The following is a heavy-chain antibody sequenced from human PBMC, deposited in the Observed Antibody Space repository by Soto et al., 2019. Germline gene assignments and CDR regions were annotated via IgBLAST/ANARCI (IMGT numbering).Heavy chain of an antibody. J-gene: IGHJ5*02. CDR3: ARGVATIGP. V-gene: IGHV4-59*01. D-gene: IGHD5-12*01. CDR2: IYYSGST. Sequence: SETLSLTCTVSGDSISRDYWSWIRQPPGKGLEWIGYIYYSGSTNYNPSLKSRVTISVDTPKNQFSLKLTSVTAADTAVYYCARGVATIGPWGQGTLVTVSS. CDR1: GDSISRDY.